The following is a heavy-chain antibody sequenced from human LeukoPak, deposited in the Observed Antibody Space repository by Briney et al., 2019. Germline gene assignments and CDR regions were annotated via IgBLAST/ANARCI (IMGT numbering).Heavy chain of an antibody. Sequence: PGRSLRLSCAASGFTFTTYAIHWVRQAPGQRLEWMGLVNADDGNTRYSQRFQGRVTITRDTSANTAYMELSSLRFEDTAVYYCARGIVVQPSANWFDPWGQGTPVTVSS. V-gene: IGHV1-3*01. CDR2: VNADDGNT. CDR1: GFTFTTYA. D-gene: IGHD2-2*01. J-gene: IGHJ5*02. CDR3: ARGIVVQPSANWFDP.